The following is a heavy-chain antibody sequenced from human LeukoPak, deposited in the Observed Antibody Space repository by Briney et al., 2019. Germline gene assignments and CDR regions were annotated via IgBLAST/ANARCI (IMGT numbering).Heavy chain of an antibody. Sequence: SETLSLTCTVSGVSICGYYWCWLRQPPGKGLEWLGYISYSGNTNYDPSLRTRVTMSVDTSKSQFSLRLRSLTAAGTAVYYCARDGPDLRWVSDSWGHGTPVTVSS. J-gene: IGHJ5*01. CDR2: ISYSGNT. CDR1: GVSICGYY. V-gene: IGHV4-59*01. D-gene: IGHD6-13*01. CDR3: ARDGPDLRWVSDS.